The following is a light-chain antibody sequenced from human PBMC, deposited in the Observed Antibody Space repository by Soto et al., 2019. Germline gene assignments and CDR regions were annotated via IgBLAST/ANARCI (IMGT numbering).Light chain of an antibody. V-gene: IGLV2-23*02. Sequence: QSALTQPASVSGSPGQSITISCTGTSSDVGSYNLVSWYQQHPGKAPKLMIYEVSKRPSGVSNRFSGSKSGNTASLTISGLPAGDEADYYCCSYAGSSTFGVVFGGGTKLTVL. CDR3: CSYAGSSTFGVV. J-gene: IGLJ2*01. CDR1: SSDVGSYNL. CDR2: EVS.